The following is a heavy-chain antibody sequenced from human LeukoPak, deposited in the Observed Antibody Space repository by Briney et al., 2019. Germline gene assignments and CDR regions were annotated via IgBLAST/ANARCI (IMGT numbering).Heavy chain of an antibody. V-gene: IGHV4-34*01. D-gene: IGHD5-18*01. CDR1: GGSISSYY. CDR3: ARGGDRGYNY. J-gene: IGHJ4*02. CDR2: INHSGST. Sequence: SETLSLTCTVSGGSISSYYWSWIRQPPGKGLEWIGEINHSGSTKYNPSLKSRVTISVDTSKNQFSLKLSSVTAADTAVYYCARGGDRGYNYWGQGTLVTVSS.